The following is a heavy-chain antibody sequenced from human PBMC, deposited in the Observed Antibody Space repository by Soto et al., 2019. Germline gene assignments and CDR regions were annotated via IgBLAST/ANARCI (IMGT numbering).Heavy chain of an antibody. D-gene: IGHD2-15*01. V-gene: IGHV1-46*01. Sequence: GESLKISCKASGYTFTSYYMHWVRQAPGQGLEWMGIINPSGGSTSYAEKFQGRVTMTRDTSTSTVYMELSSLRSEDTAVYYCARGDCSGGSFYYYYGMDVWGQGTTVTVSS. CDR2: INPSGGST. CDR3: ARGDCSGGSFYYYYGMDV. CDR1: GYTFTSYY. J-gene: IGHJ6*02.